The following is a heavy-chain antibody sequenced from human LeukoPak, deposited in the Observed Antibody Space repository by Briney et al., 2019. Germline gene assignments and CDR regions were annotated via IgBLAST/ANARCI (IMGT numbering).Heavy chain of an antibody. V-gene: IGHV3-7*01. CDR3: AREASSHFH. D-gene: IGHD3-3*02. J-gene: IGHJ4*02. CDR1: GFTFSKFW. Sequence: GGSLRLSCAASGFTFSKFWMNWFRQAPGKGLEWVANVKLDGSEKYVDSVKGRFTISRDNAKSSLYLQMNSLTAEDKAVYYCAREASSHFHWRQATLVTVSS. CDR2: VKLDGSEK.